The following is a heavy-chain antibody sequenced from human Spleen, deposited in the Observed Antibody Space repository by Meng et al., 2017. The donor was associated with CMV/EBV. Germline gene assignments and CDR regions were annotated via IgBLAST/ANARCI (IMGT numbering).Heavy chain of an antibody. J-gene: IGHJ4*02. CDR2: ISYDESNK. D-gene: IGHD2-15*01. Sequence: GESLKISCAASGFTFSSYEMNWVRQAPGKGLEWVAVISYDESNKYYADSVKGRFTISRDNAKNSLYLQINSLRAEDTAVYYCARTRSSRHFDYWGQGTLVTVSS. CDR3: ARTRSSRHFDY. V-gene: IGHV3-30*04. CDR1: GFTFSSYE.